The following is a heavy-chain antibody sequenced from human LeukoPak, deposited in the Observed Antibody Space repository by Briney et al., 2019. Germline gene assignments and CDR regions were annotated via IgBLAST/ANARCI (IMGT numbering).Heavy chain of an antibody. CDR2: IYYSGST. CDR1: GGSISSYY. V-gene: IGHV4-59*12. Sequence: SETLSLTCTVSGGSISSYYWSWIRQPPGKGLEWIGYIYYSGSTNYNPSLKSRVTISVDRSKNQFSLKLSSVTAADTAVYYCARLSYYGMDVWGQGTTVTVSS. D-gene: IGHD3-16*02. CDR3: ARLSYYGMDV. J-gene: IGHJ6*02.